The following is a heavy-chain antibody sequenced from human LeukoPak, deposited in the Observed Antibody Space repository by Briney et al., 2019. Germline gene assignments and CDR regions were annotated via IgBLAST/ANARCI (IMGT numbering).Heavy chain of an antibody. V-gene: IGHV3-30*02. Sequence: GRSLRLSCAASGFTFSSYGIHCVRQAPGKGLEWVTFIRDDGSNKYYTDSGKGRFTISRDNSYKTLKLQMNRLSAEDTAAYYCAKDSSLYGTSWWGNYFDYWGQGTLVTVSS. J-gene: IGHJ4*02. D-gene: IGHD6-13*01. CDR2: IRDDGSNK. CDR3: AKDSSLYGTSWWGNYFDY. CDR1: GFTFSSYG.